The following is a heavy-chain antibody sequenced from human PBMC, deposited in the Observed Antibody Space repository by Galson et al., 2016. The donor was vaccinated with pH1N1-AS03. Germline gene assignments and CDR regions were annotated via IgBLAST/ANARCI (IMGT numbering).Heavy chain of an antibody. CDR1: GFTFSSHG. Sequence: SLRLSCAASGFTFSSHGMHWVRQTPGKGLEWVAVIWHDGSEKYYADSVKGRFTISRDNSKNTLYLQMNSLRAEETAVYYCARDRHYYDYIWGTYRYDWYFDLWGLGTLVTASS. D-gene: IGHD3-16*02. CDR3: ARDRHYYDYIWGTYRYDWYFDL. V-gene: IGHV3-33*01. CDR2: IWHDGSEK. J-gene: IGHJ2*01.